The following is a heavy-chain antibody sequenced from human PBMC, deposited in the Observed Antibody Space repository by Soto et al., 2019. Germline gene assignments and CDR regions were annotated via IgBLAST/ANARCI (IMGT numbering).Heavy chain of an antibody. V-gene: IGHV1-69*06. CDR3: AAPRTDGYKVPDPSTYYYYGLDV. J-gene: IGHJ6*02. Sequence: VKVSCKASGGSFSTYAISWVRQAPGQGLEWMGGIIPIFGTPNYAQKFQGRVTITADRSTSTAYLELNSLRSEDTAVYYCAAPRTDGYKVPDPSTYYYYGLDVWGQGTTVTVSS. CDR2: IIPIFGTP. D-gene: IGHD5-12*01. CDR1: GGSFSTYA.